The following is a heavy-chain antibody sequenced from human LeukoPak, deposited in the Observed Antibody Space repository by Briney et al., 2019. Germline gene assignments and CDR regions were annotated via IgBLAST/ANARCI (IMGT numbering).Heavy chain of an antibody. CDR1: GFTFSSYS. V-gene: IGHV3-21*01. J-gene: IGHJ4*02. CDR2: ISSSSSCI. Sequence: GGSLRLSCAASGFTFSSYSMNWVRQAPGKGLEWVSSISSSSSCIYYADSVKGRFTISRDNAKNSLYLQMNSLRAEDTAVYYCARDRIAAAGTPDYWGQGTLVTVSS. D-gene: IGHD6-13*01. CDR3: ARDRIAAAGTPDY.